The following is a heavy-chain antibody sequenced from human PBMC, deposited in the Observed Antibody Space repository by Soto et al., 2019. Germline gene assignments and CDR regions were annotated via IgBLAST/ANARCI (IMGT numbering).Heavy chain of an antibody. CDR1: GFTFSDYY. CDR3: ARDENPSGSYVNY. CDR2: ISSSSSYT. Sequence: GGSLRLSCAASGFTFSDYYMSWIRQAPGKGLEWVSYISSSSSYTNYADSVKGRFTISRDNAKNSLYLQMNSLRAEDTAVYYCARDENPSGSYVNYWGQGTLVTVSS. D-gene: IGHD1-26*01. V-gene: IGHV3-11*06. J-gene: IGHJ4*02.